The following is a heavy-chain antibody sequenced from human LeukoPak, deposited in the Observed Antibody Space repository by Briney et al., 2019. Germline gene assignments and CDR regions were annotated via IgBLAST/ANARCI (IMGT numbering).Heavy chain of an antibody. V-gene: IGHV3-48*04. CDR1: GFTFSSYS. CDR3: ASLYGDYVGY. J-gene: IGHJ4*02. Sequence: GGSLRLSCAASGFTFSSYSMNWVRQAPGEGLEWVSYISSSSSTIYYADSVKGRFTISRDNAKNSLYLQMNSLRAEDTAVYYCASLYGDYVGYWGQGTLVTVSS. CDR2: ISSSSSTI. D-gene: IGHD4-17*01.